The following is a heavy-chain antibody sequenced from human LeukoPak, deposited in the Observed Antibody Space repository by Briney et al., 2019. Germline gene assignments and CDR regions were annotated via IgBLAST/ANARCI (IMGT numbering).Heavy chain of an antibody. D-gene: IGHD6-19*01. V-gene: IGHV1-69*13. CDR3: ARDGGPDDSIAVADNPFYYFDY. CDR2: IIPIFGTA. CDR1: GGTFSSYA. J-gene: IGHJ4*02. Sequence: SVKVSCKASGGTFSSYAISWVRQAPGQGLEWMGGIIPIFGTANYAQKFQGKVTITADESTSTAYMELSSLRSEDTAVYYCARDGGPDDSIAVADNPFYYFDYWGQGTLVTVSS.